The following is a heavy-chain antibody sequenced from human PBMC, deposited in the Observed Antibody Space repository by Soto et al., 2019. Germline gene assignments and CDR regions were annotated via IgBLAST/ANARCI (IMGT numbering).Heavy chain of an antibody. J-gene: IGHJ6*03. CDR1: GGSFSGYY. V-gene: IGHV4-34*01. CDR3: ARSQVFYYYYMDV. Sequence: PSETLSLTCAVYGGSFSGYYWSWIRQPPGKGLEWIGEINHSGSTNYNPSLKSRVTISVDTSKNQFSLKLSSVTAADTAVYYCARSQVFYYYYMDVWGKGTTVTVSS. CDR2: INHSGST.